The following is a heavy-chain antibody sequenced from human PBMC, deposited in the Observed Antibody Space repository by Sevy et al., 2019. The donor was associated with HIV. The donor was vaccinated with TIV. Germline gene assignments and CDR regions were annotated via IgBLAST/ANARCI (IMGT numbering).Heavy chain of an antibody. Sequence: GGSLRLSCAASGFTFRNYVMNWVRQPPGKGLEWVSVISDGGGTTYYADSVKGRFTMSRDESKSTLYLQMNSLRVEDTAVYFCAKRGAGALAALDIWGQGTMVTVSS. CDR1: GFTFRNYV. CDR3: AKRGAGALAALDI. CDR2: ISDGGGTT. D-gene: IGHD3-10*01. V-gene: IGHV3-23*01. J-gene: IGHJ3*02.